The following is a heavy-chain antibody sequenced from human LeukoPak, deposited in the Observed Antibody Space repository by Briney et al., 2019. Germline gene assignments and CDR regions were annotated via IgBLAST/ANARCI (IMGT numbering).Heavy chain of an antibody. CDR2: INDNGSTT. J-gene: IGHJ4*02. D-gene: IGHD1-26*01. V-gene: IGHV3-74*01. Sequence: GGSLRLSCAASGFTFSRSWMHWVRQAPGKGLVWVSRINDNGSTTSYADSVKGRFTISRDNAKNTLYLQMNSLRAEDTAVYYCARGPAANSGNYYVGDYWGQGTLVTVSS. CDR1: GFTFSRSW. CDR3: ARGPAANSGNYYVGDY.